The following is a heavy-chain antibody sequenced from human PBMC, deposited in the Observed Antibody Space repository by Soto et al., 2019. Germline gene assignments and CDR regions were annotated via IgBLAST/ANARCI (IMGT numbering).Heavy chain of an antibody. V-gene: IGHV1-69*12. Sequence: QVQLVQSGAEVKKPGYSVKVSCKASGGTFSNYAISWVRQAPGQGLEWKGGIIPIFGTANYAQKFQGRVTITADESTSTAYMELSSLRSEDTAVYYCARPLTPYCSGGRCYSGLDYWGQGTLVTVSS. D-gene: IGHD2-15*01. CDR2: IIPIFGTA. CDR1: GGTFSNYA. CDR3: ARPLTPYCSGGRCYSGLDY. J-gene: IGHJ4*02.